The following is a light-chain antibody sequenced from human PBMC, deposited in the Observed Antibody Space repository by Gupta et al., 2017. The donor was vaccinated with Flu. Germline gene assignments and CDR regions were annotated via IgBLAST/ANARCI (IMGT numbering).Light chain of an antibody. J-gene: IGKJ2*01. Sequence: EIVLTQSPAPLSLSPGERATLSCRASQSVSSYLAWYQQKPGQAPRLLIYDASNRATGIPARFSGSGSGTDFTRTISSLEPEDVAVYYCQQRSNWPLRYTFGQGTKLEIK. V-gene: IGKV3-11*01. CDR2: DAS. CDR3: QQRSNWPLRYT. CDR1: QSVSSY.